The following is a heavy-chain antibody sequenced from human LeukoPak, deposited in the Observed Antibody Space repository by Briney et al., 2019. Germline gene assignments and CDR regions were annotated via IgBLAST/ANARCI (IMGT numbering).Heavy chain of an antibody. CDR1: GYTFTSYG. CDR3: ARDLVHHRLLDTVYNWFDP. Sequence: ASVTVSCKASGYTFTSYGISWVRQAPGQGLEWMGWINTYNGNTKYAQKLQGRVTMTTDTSTSTAYMELRSLRSDDTAVYYCARDLVHHRLLDTVYNWFDPWGQGTLVTVSS. V-gene: IGHV1-18*01. CDR2: INTYNGNT. J-gene: IGHJ5*02.